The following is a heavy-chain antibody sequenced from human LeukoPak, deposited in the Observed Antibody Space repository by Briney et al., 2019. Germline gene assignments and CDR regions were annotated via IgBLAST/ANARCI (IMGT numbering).Heavy chain of an antibody. Sequence: SGGSLRLSCAASGFTFSSYAMSWVRQAPGEGLEWVSAISGSGGSTYYADSVKGRFTISRDNSKNTLYLQMNSLRAEDTAVYYCAKDLTGTTNYWGQGTLVTVSS. CDR2: ISGSGGST. CDR1: GFTFSSYA. J-gene: IGHJ4*02. V-gene: IGHV3-23*01. CDR3: AKDLTGTTNY. D-gene: IGHD1-7*01.